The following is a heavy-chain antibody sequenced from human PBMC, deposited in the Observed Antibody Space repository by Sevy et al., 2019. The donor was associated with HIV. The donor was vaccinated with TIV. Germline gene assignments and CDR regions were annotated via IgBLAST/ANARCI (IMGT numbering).Heavy chain of an antibody. Sequence: GGSLRLSCAASGFTLSSYWMSWVRQAPGKGLEWVANIKQDGSEKYYVDSVKGRFTISRDNAKNSLYLQMNSLRAEDTAVYYCARAGYDILSGYYRLGAFDIWGQGTMVTVSS. D-gene: IGHD3-9*01. J-gene: IGHJ3*02. CDR2: IKQDGSEK. CDR1: GFTLSSYW. V-gene: IGHV3-7*01. CDR3: ARAGYDILSGYYRLGAFDI.